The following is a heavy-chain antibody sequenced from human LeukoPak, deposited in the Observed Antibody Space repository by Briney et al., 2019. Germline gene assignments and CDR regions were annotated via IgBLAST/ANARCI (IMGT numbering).Heavy chain of an antibody. CDR2: TYSGGST. V-gene: IGHV3-66*01. D-gene: IGHD3-10*01. CDR1: GFTVSNNY. CDR3: AKAQSVRLLNWFDP. J-gene: IGHJ5*02. Sequence: GGSLRLSCVVSGFTVSNNYMTWVRQAPGKGLEWVSITYSGGSTFYADSVKGRFTISRDNSNNILFLQMNSLRAEDTAVYYCAKAQSVRLLNWFDPWGQGTLVTVSS.